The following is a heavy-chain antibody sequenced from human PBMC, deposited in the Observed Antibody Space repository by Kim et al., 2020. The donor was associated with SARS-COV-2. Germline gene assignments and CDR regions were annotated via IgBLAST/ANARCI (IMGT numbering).Heavy chain of an antibody. J-gene: IGHJ4*02. Sequence: GGSLRLSCAASGFTFSNAWMSWVRQAPGKGLEWVGRIKSKTDGGTTDYAAPVKGRFTISRDDLKNTLYLQMNSLKTEDTAVYYCTTDVDYYDSSGYYQEGGGYWGQGTLVTVSS. V-gene: IGHV3-15*01. CDR2: IKSKTDGGTT. CDR3: TTDVDYYDSSGYYQEGGGY. D-gene: IGHD3-22*01. CDR1: GFTFSNAW.